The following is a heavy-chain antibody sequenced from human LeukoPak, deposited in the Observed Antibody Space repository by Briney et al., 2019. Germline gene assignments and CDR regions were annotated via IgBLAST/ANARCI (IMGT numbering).Heavy chain of an antibody. CDR1: GFTFSSYS. Sequence: GGSLRLSCAASGFTFSSYSMNWVRQAPGKGLEWVSSISSSSSYIHYADSVKGRFTISRDNAKNSLYLQMNSLRAEDTAVYYCARGFYGDYVYRDAFDIWGQGTMVTVSS. V-gene: IGHV3-21*01. J-gene: IGHJ3*02. CDR2: ISSSSSYI. CDR3: ARGFYGDYVYRDAFDI. D-gene: IGHD4-17*01.